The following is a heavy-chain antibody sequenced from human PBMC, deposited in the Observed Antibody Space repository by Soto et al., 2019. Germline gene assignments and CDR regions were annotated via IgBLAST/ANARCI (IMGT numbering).Heavy chain of an antibody. CDR3: PKDQEEGIPVSGDPEALQI. J-gene: IGHJ3*02. D-gene: IGHD6-19*01. CDR1: GGSISSYY. Sequence: QVQLQESGPGLVKPSETLSLTCTVSGGSISSYYWSWIRQPPGKGLEWIGYIYYSGSTNYNPSLKRRVTISVDTSNHQLSLKQSSHQAQDTAVYYCPKDQEEGIPVSGDPEALQIWGQGKMITVTS. V-gene: IGHV4-59*01. CDR2: IYYSGST.